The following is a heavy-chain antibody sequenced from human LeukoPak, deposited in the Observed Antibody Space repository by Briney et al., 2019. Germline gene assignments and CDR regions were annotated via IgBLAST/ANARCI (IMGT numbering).Heavy chain of an antibody. D-gene: IGHD6-13*01. V-gene: IGHV1-2*06. CDR1: GYTFTGYY. CDR2: INPNSGGT. Sequence: ASVKVSCKASGYTFTGYYIHWVRQAPGQGLEWMGRINPNSGGTNYAQKFQGRVTMTRDTSISTAYMELSRLRSEDTAVYYCAKNSSSWYYYGGQGTLVTVSS. CDR3: AKNSSSWYYY. J-gene: IGHJ4*02.